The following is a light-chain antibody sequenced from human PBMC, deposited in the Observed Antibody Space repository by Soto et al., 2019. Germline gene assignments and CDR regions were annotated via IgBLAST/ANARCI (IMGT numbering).Light chain of an antibody. CDR2: EVN. V-gene: IGLV2-23*02. CDR1: SCDVGSCNC. CDR3: CSSVGSPNWV. Sequence: QSVLTQPASVSGSPGQSITISCTGTSCDVGSCNCVSWYQQHPGKAPTLIIYEVNKRPSGVSNRFSGSKSGNTASLTISGLQAEDEADYYCCSSVGSPNWVFGGGTKLTVL. J-gene: IGLJ3*02.